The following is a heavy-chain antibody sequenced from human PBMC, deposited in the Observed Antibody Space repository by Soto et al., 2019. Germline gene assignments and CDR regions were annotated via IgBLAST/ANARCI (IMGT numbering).Heavy chain of an antibody. J-gene: IGHJ5*02. D-gene: IGHD6-25*01. V-gene: IGHV4-39*01. CDR1: GGSISSSDFY. CDR2: MYYSGST. Sequence: SETLSLTCTVSGGSISSSDFYWGWLRQTPGKGLEFIGSMYYSGSTYYNPSLKSRLTISVDTAKNQFTLKLISVTAADTAVYYCAVVDSTGNWFDPWGEGALVTVSS. CDR3: AVVDSTGNWFDP.